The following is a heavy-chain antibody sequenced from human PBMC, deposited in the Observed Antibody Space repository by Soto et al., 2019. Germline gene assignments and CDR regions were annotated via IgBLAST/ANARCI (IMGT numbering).Heavy chain of an antibody. CDR1: GFTFSSYG. J-gene: IGHJ6*02. CDR3: AGGSSPGNYYYGMDV. Sequence: QVQLVESGGGVVQPGRSLRLSCAASGFTFSSYGMHWVRQAPGKGLVWVAVIWYDGSNKYYADSVKGRFTISRDNSKNTLYLQMNSLRAEDTAVYYCAGGSSPGNYYYGMDVWGQGTTVTVSS. CDR2: IWYDGSNK. V-gene: IGHV3-33*01. D-gene: IGHD6-6*01.